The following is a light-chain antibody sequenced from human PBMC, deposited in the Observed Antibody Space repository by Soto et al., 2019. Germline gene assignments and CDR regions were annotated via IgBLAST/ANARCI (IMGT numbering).Light chain of an antibody. Sequence: QSVLTQPASVSGYPGQSITISCTGRSSDVGGYNYVSWYQQHPGKAPKFMIYEVSRRPSGVSNRFSGSKSGNTASLTVSGLQAEDEADYYCSSSTTSNTYVFGPGTKVTV. CDR2: EVS. CDR3: SSSTTSNTYV. CDR1: SSDVGGYNY. J-gene: IGLJ1*01. V-gene: IGLV2-14*01.